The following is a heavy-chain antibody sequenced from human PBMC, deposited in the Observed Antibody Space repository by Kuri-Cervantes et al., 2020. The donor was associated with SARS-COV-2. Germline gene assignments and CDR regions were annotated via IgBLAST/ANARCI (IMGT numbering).Heavy chain of an antibody. D-gene: IGHD3-3*01. J-gene: IGHJ3*02. CDR3: ARVKWDDLWSGRESDAFDI. V-gene: IGHV4-38-2*02. Sequence: SETLSLTCTVPGYSTSSGYYWGWIRQPPGQGLEWIGSLYHSGSTNYNPSLKSRVTMSVDTSKNPFSLKLGSVTAEDTAVYSWARVKWDDLWSGRESDAFDIWGQGAMVTVSS. CDR1: GYSTSSGYY. CDR2: LYHSGST.